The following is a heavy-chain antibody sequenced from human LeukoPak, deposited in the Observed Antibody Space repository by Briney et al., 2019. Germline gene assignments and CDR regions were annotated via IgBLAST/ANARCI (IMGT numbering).Heavy chain of an antibody. CDR2: IFHSGSV. V-gene: IGHV4-38-2*02. CDR1: AYSISSGYF. J-gene: IGHJ4*02. D-gene: IGHD2-15*01. CDR3: ARVVASTSIDS. Sequence: SPSETLSLTCTVSAYSISSGYFWGWIRQPPGKGPEWIGSIFHSGSVYYNPSLQSRVTISVDTSTNRFSLKLTSVTAADTALYYCARVVASTSIDSWGQGTLVTVSS.